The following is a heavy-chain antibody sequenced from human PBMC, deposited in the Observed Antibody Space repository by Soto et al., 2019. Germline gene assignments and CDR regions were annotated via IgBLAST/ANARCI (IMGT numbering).Heavy chain of an antibody. Sequence: SVKVSCKASGGSLSTNPISWVRQAPGQGLEWMGGTGSGTGPGNHAQKFQGRLTVTADKSTSTVYMELSNLSSEDTAVYYCARRDSGGFYRFFDSWGQGTLVTVSS. V-gene: IGHV1-69*06. D-gene: IGHD2-15*01. CDR3: ARRDSGGFYRFFDS. J-gene: IGHJ4*02. CDR2: TGSGTGPG. CDR1: GGSLSTNP.